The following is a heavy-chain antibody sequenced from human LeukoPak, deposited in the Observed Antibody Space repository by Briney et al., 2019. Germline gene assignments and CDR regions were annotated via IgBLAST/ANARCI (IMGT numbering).Heavy chain of an antibody. J-gene: IGHJ4*02. CDR1: GFTFSSYA. Sequence: EGSLRLSCAASGFTFSSYAMHWVRQAPGKGLEWVAVISYDGSNKYYADSVKGRFTISRDNSKNTLYLQMNSLRAEDTAVYYCARSFCSSTSRYTIDYWGQGTLVTVSS. CDR2: ISYDGSNK. V-gene: IGHV3-30-3*01. CDR3: ARSFCSSTSRYTIDY. D-gene: IGHD2-2*02.